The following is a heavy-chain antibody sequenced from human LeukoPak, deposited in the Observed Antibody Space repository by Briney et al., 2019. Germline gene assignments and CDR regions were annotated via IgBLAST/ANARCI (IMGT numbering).Heavy chain of an antibody. CDR1: GFTFSSYW. Sequence: GGSLRLSCAASGFTFSSYWMSWVRQAPGKGLEWVADINQDGSEIYYVDSVRGRFTISRDDAKSSLYLQVNSLRAEDTALYLCARDPAWGALDYWGQGTLVTVSS. CDR3: ARDPAWGALDY. CDR2: INQDGSEI. D-gene: IGHD3-16*01. J-gene: IGHJ4*02. V-gene: IGHV3-7*01.